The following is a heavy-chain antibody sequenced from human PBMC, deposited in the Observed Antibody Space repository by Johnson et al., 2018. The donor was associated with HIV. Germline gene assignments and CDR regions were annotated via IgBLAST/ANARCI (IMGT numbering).Heavy chain of an antibody. Sequence: VQLVESGGGVVQPGGSLRLSCAASGFTFSSYDMHWVRQATGKGLEWVSAIGTAGDTYYPGSVKGRFTISRDNSKNTLYLQMNSLRAEDTAVYYCARDKSGSYRGAFDVWGQGTMVTVSS. CDR2: IGTAGDT. CDR1: GFTFSSYD. CDR3: ARDKSGSYRGAFDV. V-gene: IGHV3-13*01. D-gene: IGHD1-26*01. J-gene: IGHJ3*01.